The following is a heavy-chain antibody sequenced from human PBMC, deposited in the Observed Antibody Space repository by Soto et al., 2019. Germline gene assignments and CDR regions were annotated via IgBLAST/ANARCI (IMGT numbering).Heavy chain of an antibody. V-gene: IGHV1-69*02. CDR2: IIPILGIA. Sequence: QVQLVQSGAEVKKPGSSVKVSCKASGGTFSSYTISWVRQAPGQGLEWMGRIIPILGIANYAQKFQGRVXIXAXXYTSTAYMELSSMRSEDTAVYDCARVLLGYYGMDVWGQGTTVTVSS. CDR1: GGTFSSYT. J-gene: IGHJ6*02. D-gene: IGHD2-15*01. CDR3: ARVLLGYYGMDV.